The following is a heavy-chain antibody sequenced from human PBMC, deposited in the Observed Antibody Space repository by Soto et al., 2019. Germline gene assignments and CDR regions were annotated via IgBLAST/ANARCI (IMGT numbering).Heavy chain of an antibody. V-gene: IGHV4-34*02. J-gene: IGHJ4*01. CDR3: ARGMRGWFGERKNVVDY. CDR2: MNHSGTT. CDR1: GGSFSGHY. D-gene: IGHD3-10*01. Sequence: QVQLQQWGAGLLRPSETLSLTCAVYGGSFSGHYWAWIRQPPEKGLEWIGEMNHSGTTYQNPSLRSRATFSVDTSKNQFSRKMYSLTAADTAVYYCARGMRGWFGERKNVVDYWGHGNLVIVS.